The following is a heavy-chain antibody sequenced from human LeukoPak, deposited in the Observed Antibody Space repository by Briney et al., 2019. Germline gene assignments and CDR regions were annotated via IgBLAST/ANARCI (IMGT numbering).Heavy chain of an antibody. Sequence: GGSLRLSCVASGFTFSSHAMHWVRQAPGKGLEWVAVIAYDASNEYYADSVKGRFTISRDNSKNTLYLQMNSLRTEDTAMYYCVGEVGPRQMNYWGQGTLVTVSS. CDR1: GFTFSSHA. CDR3: VGEVGPRQMNY. D-gene: IGHD1-26*01. CDR2: IAYDASNE. J-gene: IGHJ4*02. V-gene: IGHV3-30-3*01.